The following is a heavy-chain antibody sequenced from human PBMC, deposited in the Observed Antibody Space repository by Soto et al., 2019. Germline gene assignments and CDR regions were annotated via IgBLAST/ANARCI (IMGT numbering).Heavy chain of an antibody. CDR2: INHSGST. V-gene: IGHV4-34*01. CDR1: GGSFSGYY. D-gene: IGHD2-15*01. Sequence: SETLSLTCAVYGGSFSGYYWSWIRQPPGKGLEWIGEINHSGSTYYNPSLKSRVTISVDRSKNQFSLKLSSVTAADTAVYYCARGSGYCSGGSCYSGAFDIWGQGTMVTVSS. CDR3: ARGSGYCSGGSCYSGAFDI. J-gene: IGHJ3*02.